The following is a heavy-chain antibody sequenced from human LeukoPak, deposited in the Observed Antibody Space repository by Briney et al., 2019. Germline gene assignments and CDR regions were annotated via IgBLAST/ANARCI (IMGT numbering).Heavy chain of an antibody. CDR2: ISSNGGST. J-gene: IGHJ4*02. V-gene: IGHV3-64D*06. D-gene: IGHD5-12*01. CDR1: GFTFSSYA. CDR3: VKEDIVATQFDY. Sequence: GGSLRLSCSASGFTFSSYAMHWVRQAPREGLEYVSSISSNGGSTYHADSVKGRFTVSRDNSKNTLYLQVSSLRAEDTAVHYCVKEDIVATQFDYWGQGTLVTVSS.